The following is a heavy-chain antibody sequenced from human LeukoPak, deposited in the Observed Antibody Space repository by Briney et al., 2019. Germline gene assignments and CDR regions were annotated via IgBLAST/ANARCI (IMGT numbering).Heavy chain of an antibody. CDR3: VRERSATYLLDY. CDR2: INWYSGSM. J-gene: IGHJ4*02. Sequence: GGSLRLSCTASGFNFHECSMHWVRQAPGKGLEWVSVINWYSGSMVYADSVKGRFTISRDNANNLVYLQMNRLRADDTALYYCVRERSATYLLDYWGQGTLVTVSS. V-gene: IGHV3-9*01. D-gene: IGHD4/OR15-4a*01. CDR1: GFNFHECS.